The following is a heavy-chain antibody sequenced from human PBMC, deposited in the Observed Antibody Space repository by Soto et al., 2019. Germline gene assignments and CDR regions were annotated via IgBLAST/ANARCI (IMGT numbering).Heavy chain of an antibody. Sequence: QVQLVQSGAEVKKPGASVKVSCRASGYTFTTYTLLWVRQAPGQRLEWMAWINPGNGDTKYSQNFQGRVTATRDTSASTAYIELSSLRSEDTATSYCARDQPGFQIGWAWALDIGGQWTMVTVSS. CDR2: INPGNGDT. CDR3: ARDQPGFQIGWAWALDI. J-gene: IGHJ3*02. D-gene: IGHD1-26*01. CDR1: GYTFTTYT. V-gene: IGHV1-3*01.